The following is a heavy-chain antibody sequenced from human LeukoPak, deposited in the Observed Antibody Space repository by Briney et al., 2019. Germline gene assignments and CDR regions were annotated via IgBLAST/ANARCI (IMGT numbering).Heavy chain of an antibody. CDR2: IYHSGST. V-gene: IGHV4-38-2*01. Sequence: SETLSLTCAVSGYSISSGYYWGWIRQPPGKGLEWIGSIYHSGSTYYNPSLKSRVTISVDTSKNQFSLKLSSVTAADTAVYYCARHSSLAHFDHWGQGSLVTVSS. CDR3: ARHSSLAHFDH. CDR1: GYSISSGYY. J-gene: IGHJ4*02.